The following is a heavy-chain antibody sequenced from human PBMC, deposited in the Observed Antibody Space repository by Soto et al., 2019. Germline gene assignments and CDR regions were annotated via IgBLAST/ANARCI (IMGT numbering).Heavy chain of an antibody. Sequence: QVRLQESGPGLVRPSETLSLTCTVSGGSIIDEDYYWSWVRQPPGKALEWIGYVDHRGHTQYNPSLRSRLSLLPDTSKHQFSLRLTSVSVADTAVYFCAREGVGFSTGWLDCWGPGAQVTVS. J-gene: IGHJ4*02. CDR2: VDHRGHT. D-gene: IGHD2-8*02. CDR1: GGSIIDEDYY. CDR3: AREGVGFSTGWLDC. V-gene: IGHV4-30-4*01.